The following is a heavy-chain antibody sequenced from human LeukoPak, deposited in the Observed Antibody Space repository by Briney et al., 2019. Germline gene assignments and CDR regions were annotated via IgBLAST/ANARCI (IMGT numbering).Heavy chain of an antibody. CDR2: IRDDGNNE. Sequence: GGSLSLSCAAWGYTLRHHSMLGVRGAPAKGLECGAGIRDDGNNEFYADSVKGRFTISRDNSKNTLYMQMFSLRDEDTAVYHCARDRGYNTGWYNWFDPWGQGTLVTVSS. D-gene: IGHD6-19*01. CDR3: ARDRGYNTGWYNWFDP. J-gene: IGHJ5*02. V-gene: IGHV3-33*08. CDR1: GYTLRHHS.